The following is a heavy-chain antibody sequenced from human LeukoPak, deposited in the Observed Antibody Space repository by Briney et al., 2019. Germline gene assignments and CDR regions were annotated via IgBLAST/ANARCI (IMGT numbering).Heavy chain of an antibody. CDR1: GGSFSGCY. D-gene: IGHD2-15*01. J-gene: IGHJ4*02. CDR2: INHSGST. CDR3: AVLPTDY. V-gene: IGHV4-34*01. Sequence: SETLSLTCAVYGGSFSGCYWSWIRQPPGKGLEWIGEINHSGSTNYNPSLKSRVTISVDTSKNQFSLKLSSVTAADTAVYYCAVLPTDYWGQGTLVTVSS.